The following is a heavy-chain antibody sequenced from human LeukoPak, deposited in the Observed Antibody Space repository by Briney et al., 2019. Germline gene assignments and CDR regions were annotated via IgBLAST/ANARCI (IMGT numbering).Heavy chain of an antibody. Sequence: GGSLRLSCAASGFTFSSYSMNWVRQAPGKGLEWVSSISSNSSYIYYADSVKGRFTISRDNAKNSLYLQMNSLRAEDTAVYYCARTLGGYSYGYVGYYFDYWGQGTLVTVSS. D-gene: IGHD5-18*01. V-gene: IGHV3-21*01. J-gene: IGHJ4*02. CDR3: ARTLGGYSYGYVGYYFDY. CDR2: ISSNSSYI. CDR1: GFTFSSYS.